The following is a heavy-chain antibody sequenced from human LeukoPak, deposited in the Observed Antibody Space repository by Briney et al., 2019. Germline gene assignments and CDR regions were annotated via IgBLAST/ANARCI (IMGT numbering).Heavy chain of an antibody. D-gene: IGHD3-10*01. Sequence: GGSLRLSCAASGFTFSTYSMNWVRQAPGKGLEWVSSISSSSTYIYYADSVKGRFTISRDNAKNSLFLQLNSLRAEDTAVYYCARGHNALFGELFHWGQGTLVTVSS. CDR3: ARGHNALFGELFH. CDR2: ISSSSTYI. V-gene: IGHV3-21*01. J-gene: IGHJ4*02. CDR1: GFTFSTYS.